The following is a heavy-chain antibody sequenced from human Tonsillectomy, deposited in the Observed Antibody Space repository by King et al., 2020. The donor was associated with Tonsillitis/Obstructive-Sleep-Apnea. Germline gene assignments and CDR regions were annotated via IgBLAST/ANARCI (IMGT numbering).Heavy chain of an antibody. V-gene: IGHV3-30-3*01. CDR1: GFTFSSYA. Sequence: VQLVESGGGVVQPGRSLRLSCAASGFTFSSYAMHWVRQAPGKGLEWVAVISFDGSNKDYAASVKGRFTISRDNSKNRLSLQMNSLRTEDTAVYFCARRDGALDYYYYGMDVWGQGTTVTVSS. J-gene: IGHJ6*02. D-gene: IGHD4-17*01. CDR3: ARRDGALDYYYYGMDV. CDR2: ISFDGSNK.